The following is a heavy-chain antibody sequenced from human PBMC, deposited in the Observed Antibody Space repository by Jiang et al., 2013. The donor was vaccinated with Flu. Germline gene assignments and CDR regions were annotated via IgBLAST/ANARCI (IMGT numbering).Heavy chain of an antibody. V-gene: IGHV4-59*01. D-gene: IGHD5-18*01. CDR2: IYYSGST. CDR1: GGSISSYY. J-gene: IGHJ4*02. Sequence: LLKPSETLSLTCTVSGGSISSYYWSWIRQPPGKGLEWIGYIYYSGSTNYNPSLKSRVTISVDTSKNQFSLKLSSVTAADTAVYYCARDGVDTARGFDYWGQGTLVTVSS. CDR3: ARDGVDTARGFDY.